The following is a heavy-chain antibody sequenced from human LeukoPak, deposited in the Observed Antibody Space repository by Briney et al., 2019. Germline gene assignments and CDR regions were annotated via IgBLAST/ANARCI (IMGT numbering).Heavy chain of an antibody. CDR3: ARYSSKDYYMDV. CDR1: GGTFSSYA. J-gene: IGHJ6*03. CDR2: IIPIFGTA. D-gene: IGHD6-13*01. Sequence: SVKASCKASGGTFSSYAISWVRQAPGQGLEWMGGIIPIFGTANYAQKFQGRVTITADESTSTAYMELSSLRSEDTAVYYCARYSSKDYYMDVWGKGTTVTVSS. V-gene: IGHV1-69*13.